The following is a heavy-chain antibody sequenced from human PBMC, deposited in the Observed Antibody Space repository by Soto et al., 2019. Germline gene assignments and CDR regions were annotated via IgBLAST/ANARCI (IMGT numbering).Heavy chain of an antibody. D-gene: IGHD6-19*01. Sequence: QITLKESGPTLVKPTQTLTLTCTFSGFSLSTSGVGVGWIRQPPGKALEWLALIYWDDDKRYSPSLKSRLTLTKDTSKNQVVLTMTNMDPVDTATYYCAHSGNSSGWYRDWYFDLWGRGTLVTVSS. CDR2: IYWDDDK. V-gene: IGHV2-5*02. CDR3: AHSGNSSGWYRDWYFDL. CDR1: GFSLSTSGVG. J-gene: IGHJ2*01.